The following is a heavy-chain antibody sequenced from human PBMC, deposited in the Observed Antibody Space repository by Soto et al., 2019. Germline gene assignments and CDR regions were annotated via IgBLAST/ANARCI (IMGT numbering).Heavy chain of an antibody. V-gene: IGHV1-18*01. J-gene: IGHJ5*02. CDR1: GYTFTSYG. CDR2: ISAHNGNT. CDR3: AYLVGATPHNWFDP. Sequence: ASVKVSCKASGYTFTSYGISWVRQAPGQGLEWMGWISAHNGNTNYAQKLQGRVTMTTDTSTSTAYMELRSLRSDDTAVYYCAYLVGATPHNWFDPWGQGTLVTVSS. D-gene: IGHD1-26*01.